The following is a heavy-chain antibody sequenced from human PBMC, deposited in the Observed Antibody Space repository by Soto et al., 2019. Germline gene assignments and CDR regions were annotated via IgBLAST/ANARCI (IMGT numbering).Heavy chain of an antibody. Sequence: SETLSLTCAVSGGSISSSNWWRWVRQPPGKGLEWIGVIYHSGSTNYNPSLKSRVTISVDKSKNQFSLKLSSVTAADTAVYYCARDHSLGGYSYGKFDCWGQGTLVTVSS. CDR1: GGSISSSNW. CDR3: ARDHSLGGYSYGKFDC. CDR2: IYHSGST. J-gene: IGHJ4*02. D-gene: IGHD5-18*01. V-gene: IGHV4-4*02.